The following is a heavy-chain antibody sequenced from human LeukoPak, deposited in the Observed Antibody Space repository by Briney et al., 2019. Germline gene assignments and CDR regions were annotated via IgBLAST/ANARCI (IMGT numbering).Heavy chain of an antibody. CDR2: ISGSGSRT. J-gene: IGHJ4*02. Sequence: GGSLRLSCETSGFTFSNYAMSWVRQAPGKGLEWVSAISGSGSRTYYADSVKARFTVSRDNSKNILYLQMHSLTVEDTAMYYCAKDYNAFDSWGQGTLVTVSS. D-gene: IGHD1-1*01. CDR3: AKDYNAFDS. CDR1: GFTFSNYA. V-gene: IGHV3-23*01.